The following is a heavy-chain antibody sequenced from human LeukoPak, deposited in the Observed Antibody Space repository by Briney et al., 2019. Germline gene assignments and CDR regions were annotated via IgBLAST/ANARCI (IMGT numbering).Heavy chain of an antibody. Sequence: PGGSLRLSCAVSGFTFSTYAMGWVRQAPGKGLEWVPAINPSGDTTYYADSVKGGFTISRDNSKNTLYLQMNSLRAEDTAVYYCARILAANPGYFLDYWGQGTLVTLSS. CDR1: GFTFSTYA. V-gene: IGHV3-23*01. J-gene: IGHJ4*02. CDR2: INPSGDTT. D-gene: IGHD5-12*01. CDR3: ARILAANPGYFLDY.